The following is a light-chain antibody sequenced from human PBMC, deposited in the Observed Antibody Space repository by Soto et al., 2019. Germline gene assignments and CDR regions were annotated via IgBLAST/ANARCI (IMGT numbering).Light chain of an antibody. J-gene: IGLJ1*01. CDR1: SGSIASYY. V-gene: IGLV6-57*04. CDR2: EDK. CDR3: QSYDSSSHV. Sequence: NFILTQPNSVSESPGKTVTISCTRSSGSIASYYVQWYQQRPGSAPTTVIYEDKQRPSGVPDRFSGSINSSSNSASLTISGLKTEDEADYYCQSYDSSSHVFGTGTKVTVL.